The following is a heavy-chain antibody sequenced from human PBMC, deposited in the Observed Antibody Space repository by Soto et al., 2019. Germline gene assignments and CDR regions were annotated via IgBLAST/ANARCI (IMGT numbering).Heavy chain of an antibody. V-gene: IGHV3-21*01. CDR3: ARVANWNYEGQYYFDY. CDR2: ISSSSSYI. D-gene: IGHD1-7*01. Sequence: EVQLVESGGGLVKPGGSLRLSCAASGFNFSSYSMNWVRQAPGKGLEWVSSISSSSSYIYYADSVKGLFTISRDNAMNSLYLQMNSLRPEDTAVYYCARVANWNYEGQYYFDYWGQGTLVTVSS. J-gene: IGHJ4*02. CDR1: GFNFSSYS.